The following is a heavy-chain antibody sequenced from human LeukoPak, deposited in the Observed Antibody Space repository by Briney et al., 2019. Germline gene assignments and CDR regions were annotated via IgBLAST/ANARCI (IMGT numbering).Heavy chain of an antibody. CDR2: IWHSGNT. J-gene: IGHJ4*02. CDR3: ARHLALGPYDY. CDR1: GGSITSGDNF. Sequence: SQTLSLTCTVSGGSITSGDNFWNWVRQPPGKGLEWIGYIWHSGNTYYTPSLKSRVTISVDTSKNQFSLKVTSVTAADTAVYYCARHLALGPYDYWGQGTLVTVSS. D-gene: IGHD7-27*01. V-gene: IGHV4-30-2*03.